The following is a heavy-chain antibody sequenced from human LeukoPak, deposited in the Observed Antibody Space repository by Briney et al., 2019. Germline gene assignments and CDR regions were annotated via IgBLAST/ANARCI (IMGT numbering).Heavy chain of an antibody. D-gene: IGHD2-2*01. CDR2: FYYSGTT. CDR1: GGSISSGISY. V-gene: IGHV4-39*01. Sequence: PSETLSLTCTVSGGSISSGISYWGWIRQPPGKGLEGIGGFYYSGTTYSKSSLKSRVTISVDTSKNQFSLKLSSVTAADTAVYYCARQRYCSTTSCYLGLAWFDPWGQGKLVTVST. CDR3: ARQRYCSTTSCYLGLAWFDP. J-gene: IGHJ5*02.